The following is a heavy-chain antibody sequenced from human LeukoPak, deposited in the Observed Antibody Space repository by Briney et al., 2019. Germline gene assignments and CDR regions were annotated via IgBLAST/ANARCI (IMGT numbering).Heavy chain of an antibody. Sequence: SETLSLTCTVSGGSISSGGYHWSWIRQHPGKGLEWIGYIYYSGSTYYNPSLKSRVTISVDTSKNQFSLKLSSVTAADTAVYYCAREALAAYYYDSSGYQEVWGQGTLVTVSS. V-gene: IGHV4-31*03. CDR2: IYYSGST. J-gene: IGHJ4*02. D-gene: IGHD3-22*01. CDR3: AREALAAYYYDSSGYQEV. CDR1: GGSISSGGYH.